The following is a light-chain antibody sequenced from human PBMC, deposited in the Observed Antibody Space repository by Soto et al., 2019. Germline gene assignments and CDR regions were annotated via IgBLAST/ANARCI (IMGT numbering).Light chain of an antibody. CDR3: SSYTSSSTRV. CDR2: DVS. CDR1: SSDVGGYNY. Sequence: QSALTQPASVSGSPGQSITISCTGTSSDVGGYNYVSWYQQHPGKAPKLMIYDVSNRPSGVSNRFSGSKSGNTASLTISGLQAEEEDDYYCSSYTSSSTRVFGGGTQVTVL. J-gene: IGLJ3*02. V-gene: IGLV2-14*01.